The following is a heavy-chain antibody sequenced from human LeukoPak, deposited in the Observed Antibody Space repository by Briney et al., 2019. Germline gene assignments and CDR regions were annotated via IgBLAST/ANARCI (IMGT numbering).Heavy chain of an antibody. CDR3: ATEPHC. J-gene: IGHJ4*02. CDR2: IYYSGNT. D-gene: IGHD1-14*01. V-gene: IGHV4-59*12. CDR1: GGSISSYY. Sequence: SETLSLTCTVSGGSISSYYWSWIRLPPGKGLEWIGYIYYSGNTNYNPSLKSRVTMSVDTSKNQFSLKLSSVTAADTAVYYCATEPHCWGQGTLVTVSS.